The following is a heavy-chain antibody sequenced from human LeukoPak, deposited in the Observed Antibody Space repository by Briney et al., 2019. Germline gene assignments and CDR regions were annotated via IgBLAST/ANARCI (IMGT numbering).Heavy chain of an antibody. V-gene: IGHV3-23*01. D-gene: IGHD2-15*01. CDR3: GKTTVGYSSGRYPGWPVDY. J-gene: IGHJ4*02. Sequence: PGGSLRLSRAASGFTFSSYAMYWVRQAPGKGLEWISGIFGSGGSPHYADSVKGRFTISRDNFQNTVYLQLGSLRVEDTAVYYCGKTTVGYSSGRYPGWPVDYWGQGALVTVSS. CDR2: IFGSGGSP. CDR1: GFTFSSYA.